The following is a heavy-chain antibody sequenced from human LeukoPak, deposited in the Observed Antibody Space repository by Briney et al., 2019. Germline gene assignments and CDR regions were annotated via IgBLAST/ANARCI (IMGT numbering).Heavy chain of an antibody. V-gene: IGHV3-66*01. CDR3: AKDQAVGAIGAFDI. D-gene: IGHD1-26*01. CDR2: IYSGGST. Sequence: PGGSLRLSCAASGFTVSSNYMSWVRQAPGKGLEWVSVIYSGGSTYYADSVKGRFTISRDNSKNTLYLQMSSLRAEDAAVYYCAKDQAVGAIGAFDIWGQGTMVTVSS. J-gene: IGHJ3*02. CDR1: GFTVSSNY.